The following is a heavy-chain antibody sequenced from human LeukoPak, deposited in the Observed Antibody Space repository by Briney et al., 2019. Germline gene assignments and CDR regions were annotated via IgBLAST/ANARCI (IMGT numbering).Heavy chain of an antibody. CDR3: ARQSVDGRYTFDY. J-gene: IGHJ4*02. CDR2: INPRDSDT. Sequence: GESLKISCKDSGYSLTNYWIGWVRQMPGKGLEWMGIINPRDSDTKYSPSFQGQVTISVDKSISTAYLQWSSLKASDTAMYYCARQSVDGRYTFDYWGQGTLVTVSS. CDR1: GYSLTNYW. V-gene: IGHV5-51*01. D-gene: IGHD3-16*02.